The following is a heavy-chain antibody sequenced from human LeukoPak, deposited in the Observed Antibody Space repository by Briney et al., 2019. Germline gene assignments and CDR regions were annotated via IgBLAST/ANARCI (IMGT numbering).Heavy chain of an antibody. Sequence: PSETLSLTCAVYGGSFSGYYWSWIRQPPGKGLEWIGEINHSGSTNYNPSLRSRVTISVDTSKNQFSLKLSSVTAADTAVYYCARAGWELLGVLFDYWGQGTLVTVSS. CDR1: GGSFSGYY. CDR2: INHSGST. J-gene: IGHJ4*02. V-gene: IGHV4-34*01. CDR3: ARAGWELLGVLFDY. D-gene: IGHD1-26*01.